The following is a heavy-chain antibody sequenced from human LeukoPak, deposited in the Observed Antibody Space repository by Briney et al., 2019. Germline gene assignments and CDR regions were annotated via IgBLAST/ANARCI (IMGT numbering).Heavy chain of an antibody. CDR1: GYTFTSYG. V-gene: IGHV1-18*04. D-gene: IGHD6-13*01. Sequence: ASVKVSCKASGYTFTSYGISWVRQAPGQGLEWMGWISAYNGNTSYAQKLRGRVTMTTDTSTSTAYMELRSLRSDDTAVYYCARVRLGSSSWSFQHWGQGTLVTVSS. CDR3: ARVRLGSSSWSFQH. CDR2: ISAYNGNT. J-gene: IGHJ1*01.